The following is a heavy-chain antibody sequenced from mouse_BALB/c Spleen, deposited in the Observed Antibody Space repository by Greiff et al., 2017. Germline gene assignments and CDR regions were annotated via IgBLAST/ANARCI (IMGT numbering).Heavy chain of an antibody. J-gene: IGHJ2*01. CDR1: GFTFSSYA. CDR3: ARQTGDY. Sequence: EVKLVESGGGLVKPGGSLKLSCAASGFTFSSYAMSWVRQTPEKRLEWVATISSGGSYTYYPDSVKGRFTISRDNAKNTLYLQMSSLRSEDTAMYYCARQTGDYWGQGTTLTVSS. V-gene: IGHV5-9-3*01. D-gene: IGHD4-1*01. CDR2: ISSGGSYT.